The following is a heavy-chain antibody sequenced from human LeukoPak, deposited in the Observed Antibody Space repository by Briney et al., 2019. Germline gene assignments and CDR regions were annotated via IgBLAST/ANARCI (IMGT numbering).Heavy chain of an antibody. CDR3: ARGSGVQVWSSLDY. J-gene: IGHJ4*02. CDR1: GLNFGESA. V-gene: IGHV3-21*01. Sequence: GGSLRLSCVASGLNFGESAMHWVRQAPGKGLEWVSSISSSGSYIYYADSVKGRFTISRDNAKNSLYLQMNSLRAEDTAVYYCARGSGVQVWSSLDYWGQGTLVTVSS. CDR2: ISSSGSYI. D-gene: IGHD5-18*01.